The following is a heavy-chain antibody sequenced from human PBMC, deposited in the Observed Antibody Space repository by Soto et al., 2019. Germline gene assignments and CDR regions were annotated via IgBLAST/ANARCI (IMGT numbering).Heavy chain of an antibody. J-gene: IGHJ5*02. CDR3: TLYRKPEFGESLNWFDP. CDR1: GFTFSGSA. V-gene: IGHV3-73*01. D-gene: IGHD3-10*01. Sequence: GGSLRLSCAASGFTFSGSAMHWVRQASGKGLEWVGRIRSKANSYATAYAASVKGRFTISRDDSKNTAYLQMNSLKTEDTAVYYCTLYRKPEFGESLNWFDPWGQGTLVTVSS. CDR2: IRSKANSYAT.